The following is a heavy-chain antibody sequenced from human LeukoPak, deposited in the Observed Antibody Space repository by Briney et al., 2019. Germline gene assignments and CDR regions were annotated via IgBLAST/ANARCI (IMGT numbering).Heavy chain of an antibody. Sequence: NPSQTLSLTCTVSGGSISSGGYYWSWIRQHPGKGLEWIGYIYYSGSTYYNPSLKSRVTISVDTSKNQFSLKLSSVTAADTAVYYCARGGGIVGAPNAFDIWGQGTMVTVSS. CDR1: GGSISSGGYY. CDR3: ARGGGIVGAPNAFDI. CDR2: IYYSGST. J-gene: IGHJ3*02. D-gene: IGHD1-26*01. V-gene: IGHV4-31*03.